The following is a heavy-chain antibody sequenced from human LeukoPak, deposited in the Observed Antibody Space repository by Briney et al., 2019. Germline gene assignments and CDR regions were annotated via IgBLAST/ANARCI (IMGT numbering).Heavy chain of an antibody. Sequence: SVKVSCKASGGTFSSYAISWVRQAPGQGLEWMGRIIHIFGIANYAQKFQGRVTITADKSTSTAYMELSSLRSEDTAVYYCAGAGYSYAKEGFFDYWGQGTLVTVSS. J-gene: IGHJ4*02. CDR1: GGTFSSYA. V-gene: IGHV1-69*04. CDR3: AGAGYSYAKEGFFDY. D-gene: IGHD5-18*01. CDR2: IIHIFGIA.